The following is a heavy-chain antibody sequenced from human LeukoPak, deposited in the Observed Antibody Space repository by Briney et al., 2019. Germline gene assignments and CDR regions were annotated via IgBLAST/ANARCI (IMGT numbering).Heavy chain of an antibody. CDR2: INPNSGGT. J-gene: IGHJ6*03. CDR3: ARLAAYYYSYYMDV. Sequence: ASVKVTCKASGYTFTGYYMHWVRQAPGQGLEWMGWINPNSGGTNYAQKFQGRVTMTRDTSISTAYMELSRLRSDDTAVYYCARLAAYYYSYYMDVWGKGTTVTVSS. D-gene: IGHD6-13*01. V-gene: IGHV1-2*02. CDR1: GYTFTGYY.